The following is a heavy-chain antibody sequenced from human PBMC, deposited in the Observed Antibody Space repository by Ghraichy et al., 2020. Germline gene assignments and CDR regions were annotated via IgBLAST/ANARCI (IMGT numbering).Heavy chain of an antibody. D-gene: IGHD3-3*02. V-gene: IGHV4-59*01. Sequence: SETLSLTCTVSGGSISSYYWSWIRQPPGKGLEWIGYIYYSGSTNYNPSLKSRVTISVDTSKNQFSLKLSSVTAADTAVYYCASTKSPVLAASWFDPWGQGTLVTVSS. CDR2: IYYSGST. CDR3: ASTKSPVLAASWFDP. J-gene: IGHJ5*02. CDR1: GGSISSYY.